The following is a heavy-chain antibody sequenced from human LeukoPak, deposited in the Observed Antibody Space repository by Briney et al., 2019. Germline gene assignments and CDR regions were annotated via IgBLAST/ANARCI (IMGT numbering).Heavy chain of an antibody. CDR1: GFTFSSYW. CDR2: IKQDGSEK. CDR3: ARDIDYYGSGSLFDY. V-gene: IGHV3-7*04. J-gene: IGHJ4*02. D-gene: IGHD3-10*01. Sequence: PGGTLRLSCAASGFTFSSYWMSWVRQAPGKGLEWVASIKQDGSEKYYVDSVKGRFTISRDNAKNSLYLQMNSLRAEDTAVYYCARDIDYYGSGSLFDYWGQGALVTVSS.